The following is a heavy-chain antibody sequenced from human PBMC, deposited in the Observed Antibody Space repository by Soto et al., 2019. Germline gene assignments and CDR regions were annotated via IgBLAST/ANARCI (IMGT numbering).Heavy chain of an antibody. CDR1: GGSISSYY. J-gene: IGHJ1*01. V-gene: IGHV4-59*08. D-gene: IGHD3-9*01. Sequence: PSETLSLTCTVSGGSISSYYWSWIRQPPGKGLEWIGYIYYSGSTNYNPSLKSRVTISVDTSKNQFSLKLSSVTAADTAVYYCARHYRARYYDISEEYFQHWGQGTLVTVSS. CDR3: ARHYRARYYDISEEYFQH. CDR2: IYYSGST.